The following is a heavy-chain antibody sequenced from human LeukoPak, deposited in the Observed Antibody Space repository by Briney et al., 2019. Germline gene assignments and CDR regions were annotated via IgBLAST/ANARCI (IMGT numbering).Heavy chain of an antibody. CDR3: ARHPGYSSGLY. Sequence: ETLSLTYSVSGGSISSSNSYWGWLRQPPGKGLEWIGSIYYSGSTYYKPSLKSRVTISVDTSKNQFSLSLSSVTAADTAVYYCARHPGYSSGLYWGQGTLVTVSS. D-gene: IGHD6-19*01. CDR2: IYYSGST. V-gene: IGHV4-39*01. J-gene: IGHJ4*02. CDR1: GGSISSSNSY.